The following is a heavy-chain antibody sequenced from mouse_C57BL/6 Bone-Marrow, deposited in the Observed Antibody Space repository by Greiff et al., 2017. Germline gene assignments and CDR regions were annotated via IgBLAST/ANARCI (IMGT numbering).Heavy chain of an antibody. CDR1: GFTFSDYG. V-gene: IGHV5-17*01. Sequence: VQLKESGGGLVKPGGSLKLSCAASGFTFSDYGMHWVRQAPEKGLEWVAYISSGSSTIYYADTVKGRFTISRDNAKNTLFLQMTSLRSEDTAMYYCARGYYGKDYAMDYWGQGTSVTVSS. D-gene: IGHD2-1*01. J-gene: IGHJ4*01. CDR3: ARGYYGKDYAMDY. CDR2: ISSGSSTI.